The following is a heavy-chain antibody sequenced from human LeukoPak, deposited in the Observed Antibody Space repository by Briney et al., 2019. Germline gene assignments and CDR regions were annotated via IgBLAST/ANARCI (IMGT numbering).Heavy chain of an antibody. CDR1: GFTFSSYG. J-gene: IGHJ6*02. V-gene: IGHV3-30*18. Sequence: PGGSLRLSCAASGFTFSSYGMHWVRQAPGKGLEWVAIISYDGSNEYYADSVKGRFTISRDNSKNTLYLQMNSRRAEDTAVYYCAKFDIWSGYAMDVWGQGTTVTVSS. D-gene: IGHD3-3*01. CDR2: ISYDGSNE. CDR3: AKFDIWSGYAMDV.